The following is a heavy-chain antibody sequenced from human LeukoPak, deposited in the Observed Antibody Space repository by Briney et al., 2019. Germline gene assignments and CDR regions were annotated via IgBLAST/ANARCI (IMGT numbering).Heavy chain of an antibody. D-gene: IGHD3-3*01. V-gene: IGHV3-15*01. CDR3: TTDLWSGYLIRSGY. J-gene: IGHJ4*02. Sequence: GGPLRLSCAASGFTFSNAWMSWVRQAPGKGLEWVGRIKSKTDGATTDYAAPVKGRFTISRDDSKNTLYLQMNSLKTEDTDVYYCTTDLWSGYLIRSGYWGQGTLVTVSS. CDR1: GFTFSNAW. CDR2: IKSKTDGATT.